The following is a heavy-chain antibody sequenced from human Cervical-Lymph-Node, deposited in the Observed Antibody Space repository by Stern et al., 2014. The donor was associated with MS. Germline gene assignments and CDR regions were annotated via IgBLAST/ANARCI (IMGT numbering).Heavy chain of an antibody. J-gene: IGHJ3*02. CDR3: ARGLLGSENAFDI. CDR1: GYTFTSYG. V-gene: IGHV1-18*01. D-gene: IGHD2-15*01. CDR2: CSAYNGNT. Sequence: QVQLVQSGAEVKKPGASVKVSCKASGYTFTSYGISWVRQAPGQGLEWMGLCSAYNGNTNHAQKLHCRVTMTTDTSTTTAYMDLRSLSSDATAVYYCARGLLGSENAFDIWGQGTMVTVSS.